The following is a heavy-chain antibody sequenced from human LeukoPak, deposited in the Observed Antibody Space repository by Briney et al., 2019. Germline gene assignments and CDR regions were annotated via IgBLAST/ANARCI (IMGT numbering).Heavy chain of an antibody. CDR3: ARPCCSNTSCLYCFEY. V-gene: IGHV3-30*04. J-gene: IGHJ4*02. D-gene: IGHD2-2*01. Sequence: PGRSLRLSCAASGFTFSSYAMHWVRQAPGKGLEWVAVISSGGSNKHYADSVKGRFTISRDSTKNTLFLQMNSLRAEDTAVYYCARPCCSNTSCLYCFEYWGQGTLVTVSS. CDR1: GFTFSSYA. CDR2: ISSGGSNK.